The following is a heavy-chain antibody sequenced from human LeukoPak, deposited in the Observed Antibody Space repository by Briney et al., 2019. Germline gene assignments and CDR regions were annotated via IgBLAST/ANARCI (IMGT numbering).Heavy chain of an antibody. Sequence: PSETLSLTCTVSGGSIGGYSWTWIRQSTGKGLEWIGRVFTSGITAHNPSLNSRVTMSVDTSDKHFSLNLTSVTVADTAVYYCAREYIVGGTPYFYYVDVWGKGTTVTVSS. CDR1: GGSIGGYS. V-gene: IGHV4-4*07. CDR2: VFTSGIT. D-gene: IGHD1-26*01. CDR3: AREYIVGGTPYFYYVDV. J-gene: IGHJ6*03.